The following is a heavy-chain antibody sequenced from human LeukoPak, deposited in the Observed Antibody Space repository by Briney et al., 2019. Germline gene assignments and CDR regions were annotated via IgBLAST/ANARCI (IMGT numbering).Heavy chain of an antibody. J-gene: IGHJ4*02. CDR2: LDPSGTT. CDR1: DDSISNYY. V-gene: IGHV4-4*07. CDR3: ARDRALAKYGDHHYYFDN. D-gene: IGHD4-17*01. Sequence: SETLSLTCTVSDDSISNYYWSWMRQPAGKGLEWIGRLDPSGTTNYSPSLRSRVTMSADTSKNQFSLRLKSVTAADTAVYYCARDRALAKYGDHHYYFDNWGQGILVTVSS.